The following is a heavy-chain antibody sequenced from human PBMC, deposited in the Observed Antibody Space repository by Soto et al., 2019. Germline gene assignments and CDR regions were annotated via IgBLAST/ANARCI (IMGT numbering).Heavy chain of an antibody. CDR3: AGASRTGDYYYYYMDV. CDR2: INPNSGGT. J-gene: IGHJ6*03. V-gene: IGHV1-2*04. CDR1: GYTFTGYY. D-gene: IGHD7-27*01. Sequence: ASVKVSCKASGYTFTGYYMHWVRQAPGQGLEWMGWINPNSGGTNYAQKFQGWVTMTRDTSISTAYMELSRLRSDDTAVYYCAGASRTGDYYYYYMDVWGKGTTVTVSS.